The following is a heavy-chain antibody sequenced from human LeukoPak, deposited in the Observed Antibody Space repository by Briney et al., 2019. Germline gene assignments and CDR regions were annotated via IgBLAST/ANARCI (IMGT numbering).Heavy chain of an antibody. CDR2: ISYDGTNK. CDR1: GFAFSSYA. V-gene: IGHV3-30-3*01. CDR3: ARDYPADH. Sequence: GGSLRLSCAASGFAFSSYAMHWVRQPPGKGLEWVAVISYDGTNKFSADSVKGRFTFSRDHSKNTLYLQLNSLRLEDTAVYYCARDYPADHWGQGTLVTVSS. J-gene: IGHJ4*02.